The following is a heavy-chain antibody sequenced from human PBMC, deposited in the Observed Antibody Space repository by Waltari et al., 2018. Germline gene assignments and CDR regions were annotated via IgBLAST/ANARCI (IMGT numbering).Heavy chain of an antibody. Sequence: VHLVQSGAELRKPGASVKVSCKISASTFSTIHLQWGRQAPGQGLEWLGWINPDTGGAFYAQKFQGRINMTSDRSINTVSLHLSGLRPDDTAVYFCATKLGRGNWLDPWGQGSLVTVSS. V-gene: IGHV1-2*02. CDR3: ATKLGRGNWLDP. CDR2: INPDTGGA. J-gene: IGHJ5*02. D-gene: IGHD7-27*01. CDR1: ASTFSTIH.